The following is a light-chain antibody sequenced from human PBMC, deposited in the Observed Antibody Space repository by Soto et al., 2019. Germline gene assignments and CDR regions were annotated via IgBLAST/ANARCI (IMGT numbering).Light chain of an antibody. Sequence: DIQMTQSPSXLSASVGDRVTITCRASQGINNFLGWYQQKPGKVPKLLISVASTLQSGVPSRFSGSGSGTDFTLIISSLQPEDVATYYCQKYNSAPLTFGGGTKVDIK. CDR3: QKYNSAPLT. V-gene: IGKV1-27*01. CDR2: VAS. J-gene: IGKJ4*01. CDR1: QGINNF.